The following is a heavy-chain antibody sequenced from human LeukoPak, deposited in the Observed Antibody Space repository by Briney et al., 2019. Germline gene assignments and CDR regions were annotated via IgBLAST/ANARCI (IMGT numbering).Heavy chain of an antibody. Sequence: GGSLRLSCAASGFTFSSYGMHWVRRAPGKGLEWVAVIWYDGSKKYYADSVKGRFTISRDNSKNTLYLQMNSLRAEDTAVYYCAKDSSSWYNYFDYWGQGTLVTVSS. V-gene: IGHV3-33*06. CDR1: GFTFSSYG. J-gene: IGHJ4*02. CDR3: AKDSSSWYNYFDY. CDR2: IWYDGSKK. D-gene: IGHD6-13*01.